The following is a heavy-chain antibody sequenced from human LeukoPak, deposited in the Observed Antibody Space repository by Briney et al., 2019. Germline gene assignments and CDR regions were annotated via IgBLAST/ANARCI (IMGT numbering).Heavy chain of an antibody. D-gene: IGHD7-27*01. J-gene: IGHJ3*01. Sequence: GGSLRLSCAASAFTFSDYSMNWVRQAPGEGLEWISYIDTSSSTMYYADSVMGRFTISRDNAKESLYLQMNSLRDEDTAVYYCAREDDSWGPNNLDLWGQGTMVTVSS. V-gene: IGHV3-48*02. CDR1: AFTFSDYS. CDR2: IDTSSSTM. CDR3: AREDDSWGPNNLDL.